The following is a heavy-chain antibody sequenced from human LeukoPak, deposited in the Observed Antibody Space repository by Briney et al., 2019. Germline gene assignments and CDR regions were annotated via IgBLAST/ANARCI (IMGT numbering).Heavy chain of an antibody. V-gene: IGHV3-21*01. CDR3: ARDLRSSGYYAFDY. CDR2: ISSSSSYI. D-gene: IGHD3-22*01. J-gene: IGHJ4*02. Sequence: TGGSLRLSCAASGFTFSSYGMNWVRQAPGKGLEWVSFISSSSSYIYYADSVKGRFTISRDNAKNSLYLQMNSLRAEDTAVYYCARDLRSSGYYAFDYWGQGTLVTVSS. CDR1: GFTFSSYG.